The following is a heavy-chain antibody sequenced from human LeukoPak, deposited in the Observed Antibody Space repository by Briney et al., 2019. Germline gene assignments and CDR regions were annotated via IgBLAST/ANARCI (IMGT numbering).Heavy chain of an antibody. D-gene: IGHD6-19*01. V-gene: IGHV4-61*02. CDR3: ARDLGIAVAGSFDY. J-gene: IGHJ4*02. Sequence: SETLSLTCTVSGGSISSGSYYWSWIRQPAGKGLEWIGRIYTSGSTNYNPSLKSRVTISVDTSKNLFSLKLSSVTAADTAVYYCARDLGIAVAGSFDYWGQGTLVTVSS. CDR1: GGSISSGSYY. CDR2: IYTSGST.